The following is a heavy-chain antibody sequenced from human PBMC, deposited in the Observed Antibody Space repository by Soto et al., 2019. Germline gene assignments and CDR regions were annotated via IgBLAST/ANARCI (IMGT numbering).Heavy chain of an antibody. Sequence: SETLSLTCTVSGGSISSYYWSWIRQPPGKGLEWIGYIYYSGSTNYNPSLKSRVTISVDTSKNQFSLKLSSVTAADTAVYYCARTNWNYFDYWGQGTLVTVSS. CDR3: ARTNWNYFDY. CDR1: GGSISSYY. CDR2: IYYSGST. J-gene: IGHJ4*02. D-gene: IGHD1-1*01. V-gene: IGHV4-59*01.